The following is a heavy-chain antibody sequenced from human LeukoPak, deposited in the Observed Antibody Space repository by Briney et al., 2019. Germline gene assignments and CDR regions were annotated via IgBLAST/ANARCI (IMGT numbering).Heavy chain of an antibody. CDR2: IYSSGST. J-gene: IGHJ4*03. D-gene: IGHD1-26*01. Sequence: PSATLSLTCTVSGGSISSSSYYWGWIRQPPGKGRGWIGSIYSSGSTYYNPSIKGRVTISADTSKNQFSLKLSSVTGADTAVYYCARGDLLPCYFVFWGEEALFTVSS. V-gene: IGHV4-39*01. CDR1: GGSISSSSYY. CDR3: ARGDLLPCYFVF.